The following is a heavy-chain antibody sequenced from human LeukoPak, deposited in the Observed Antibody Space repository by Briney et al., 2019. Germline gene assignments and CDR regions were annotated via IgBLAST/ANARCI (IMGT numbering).Heavy chain of an antibody. Sequence: SETLSLTCTVSGGSISSSSYYWGWIRQPPGKGLEWIGSIYYSGSTYHNPSLKSRVTISVDTSKNQFSLKLSSVTAADTAVYYCTRDQRSGYSGYDYYYYYYMDVWGKGTTVTVSS. J-gene: IGHJ6*03. CDR1: GGSISSSSYY. CDR3: TRDQRSGYSGYDYYYYYYMDV. V-gene: IGHV4-39*07. CDR2: IYYSGST. D-gene: IGHD5-12*01.